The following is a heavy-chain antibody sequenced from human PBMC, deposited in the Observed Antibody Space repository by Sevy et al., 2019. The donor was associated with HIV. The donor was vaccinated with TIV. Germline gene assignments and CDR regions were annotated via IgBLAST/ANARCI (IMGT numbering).Heavy chain of an antibody. CDR3: ARGGDFNDRSAKRDFDH. CDR1: GFTFSNYG. D-gene: IGHD3-22*01. CDR2: LWNDGSNK. J-gene: IGHJ4*02. V-gene: IGHV3-33*01. Sequence: GGSLRLSCAASGFTFSNYGMHWVRQAPGKGLEWVAVLWNDGSNKYYADSVKGRFTISRDNSKNTLYLQMNSLRVEDTAVYFCARGGDFNDRSAKRDFDHWGQGTLVTVSS.